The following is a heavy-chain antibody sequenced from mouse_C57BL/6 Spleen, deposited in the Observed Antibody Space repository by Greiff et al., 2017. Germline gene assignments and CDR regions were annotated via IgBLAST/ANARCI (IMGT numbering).Heavy chain of an antibody. CDR3: ARQSDSKGWYFDV. CDR2: ISNGGGST. CDR1: GFTFSDYY. J-gene: IGHJ1*03. Sequence: EVHLVESGGGLVQPGGSLKLSCAASGFTFSDYYMYWVRQTPEKRLEWVAYISNGGGSTYYPDTVKGRFTISRDNAKNTLYLQMSRLKSEDTAMYYCARQSDSKGWYFDVWGTGTTVTVSS. D-gene: IGHD2-5*01. V-gene: IGHV5-12*01.